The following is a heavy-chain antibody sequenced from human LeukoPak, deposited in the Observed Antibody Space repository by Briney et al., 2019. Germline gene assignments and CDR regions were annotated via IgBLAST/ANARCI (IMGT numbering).Heavy chain of an antibody. CDR1: GGSISSYY. D-gene: IGHD5-18*01. Sequence: PSETLSLTCTVSGGSISSYYWSWTRQPPGKGLEWIGYIYYSGSTNYNPSLKSRVTISVDTSKNQFSLKLSSVTAADTAVYYCARGTGTAMPKGLGYWGQGTLVTVSS. CDR2: IYYSGST. J-gene: IGHJ4*02. V-gene: IGHV4-59*01. CDR3: ARGTGTAMPKGLGY.